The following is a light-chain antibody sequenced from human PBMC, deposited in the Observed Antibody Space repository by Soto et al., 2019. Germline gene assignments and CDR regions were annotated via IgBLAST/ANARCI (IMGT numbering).Light chain of an antibody. J-gene: IGKJ4*01. CDR2: DAS. Sequence: EIVLTQSPATLSLSPGERATLSCRATENLRTFLAWYQQKAGQAPRLLIYDASNRATGIPDRFSGSGSGTDFALTISNLEPEDSAVYYCQQRSIWPLTFGGGTKVYIK. CDR3: QQRSIWPLT. V-gene: IGKV3-11*01. CDR1: ENLRTF.